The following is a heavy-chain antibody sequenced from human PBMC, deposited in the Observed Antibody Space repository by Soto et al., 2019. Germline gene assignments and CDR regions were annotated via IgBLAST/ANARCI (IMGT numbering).Heavy chain of an antibody. D-gene: IGHD3-22*01. CDR2: ISYDGSNK. V-gene: IGHV3-30*18. CDR3: AKDSYYYDSSGYYRFYYYYGMDV. CDR1: GFTFSSYG. Sequence: GGSLRLSCAASGFTFSSYGMHWVRQAPGKGLEWVAVISYDGSNKYYADSVKGRFTISRDNSKNTLYLQMNSLRAEDTAVYYCAKDSYYYDSSGYYRFYYYYGMDVWGQGTTVTVSS. J-gene: IGHJ6*02.